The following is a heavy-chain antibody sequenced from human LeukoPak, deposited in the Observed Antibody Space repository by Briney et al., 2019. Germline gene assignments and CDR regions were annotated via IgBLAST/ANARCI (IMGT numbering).Heavy chain of an antibody. CDR2: IRHDGGDK. Sequence: GGSLRLSCATSGYTFSSHGLHWVRQAPGKGLECVASIRHDGGDKYYSESVKGRFTISKDNTKNRLFLYMNSLRPEDTAVYYCVRWSGTYPLYYLDYWGQGTLVTVSS. V-gene: IGHV3-30*02. CDR1: GYTFSSHG. CDR3: VRWSGTYPLYYLDY. J-gene: IGHJ4*02. D-gene: IGHD1-26*01.